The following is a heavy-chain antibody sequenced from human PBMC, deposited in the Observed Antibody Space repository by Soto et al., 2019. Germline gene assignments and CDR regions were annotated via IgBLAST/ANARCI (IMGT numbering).Heavy chain of an antibody. CDR1: GGSISSSNW. D-gene: IGHD3-22*01. CDR3: ARTFYALWDSSGSFDY. Sequence: QVQLQESGPGLVKPSGTLSLTCAVSGGSISSSNWWSWVRQPPGKGLEWIGEIYHSGSTNYNPSLTSRVTISVDKSKNQFSLKLSSVTAADTAVYYCARTFYALWDSSGSFDYWGQGTLVTVSS. J-gene: IGHJ4*02. CDR2: IYHSGST. V-gene: IGHV4-4*02.